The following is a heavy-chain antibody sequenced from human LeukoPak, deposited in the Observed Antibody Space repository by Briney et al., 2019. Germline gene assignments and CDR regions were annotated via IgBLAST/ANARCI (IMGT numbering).Heavy chain of an antibody. CDR3: AQAVKGYSYGDDAFDI. D-gene: IGHD5-18*01. V-gene: IGHV3-30*18. CDR1: GFTFSSYG. Sequence: PGRSLRLSCAAPGFTFSSYGMHWVRQAPGKGLEWVTAISYDGSNKYYADSVKGRFTISRDNSKNTVYVQMNSLRLEDTAVYYCAQAVKGYSYGDDAFDIWGQGTMVIVSS. J-gene: IGHJ3*02. CDR2: ISYDGSNK.